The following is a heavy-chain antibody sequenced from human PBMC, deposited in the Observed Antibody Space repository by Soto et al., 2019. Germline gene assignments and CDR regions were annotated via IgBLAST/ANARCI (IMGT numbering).Heavy chain of an antibody. CDR3: ARVGSSGWSPDY. Sequence: KTXXTLSLACTVSGGSLSGHYWIWIRQSPGKRLEWIGYIFYTGSTNYNPSLESRVTLSVDTSKNQFSLRLSSVTAADTAVYYCARVGSSGWSPDYWGQGTLVTVSS. D-gene: IGHD3-22*01. CDR1: GGSLSGHY. CDR2: IFYTGST. V-gene: IGHV4-59*11. J-gene: IGHJ4*02.